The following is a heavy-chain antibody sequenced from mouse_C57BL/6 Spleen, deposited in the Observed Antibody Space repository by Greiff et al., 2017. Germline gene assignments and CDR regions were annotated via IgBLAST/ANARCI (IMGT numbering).Heavy chain of an antibody. J-gene: IGHJ2*01. CDR1: GYTFTDYN. V-gene: IGHV1-22*01. D-gene: IGHD2-3*01. CDR3: AMDGYYGDFDY. CDR2: INPNNGGT. Sequence: EVQLQQSGPELVKPGASVKMSCKASGYTFTDYNMHWVKQSHGKSLEWIGYINPNNGGTSYNQKFKGKATLTVNKSSSTAYMELRSLTSEDSAVYYCAMDGYYGDFDYWGQGTTRTVSS.